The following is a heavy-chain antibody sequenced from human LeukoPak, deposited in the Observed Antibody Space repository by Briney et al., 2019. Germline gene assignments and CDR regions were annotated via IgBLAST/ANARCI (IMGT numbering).Heavy chain of an antibody. CDR3: ARVILYYYGSGSYYKSTYYFDY. CDR1: GGSFSGYY. J-gene: IGHJ4*02. D-gene: IGHD3-10*01. V-gene: IGHV4-34*01. Sequence: PSETLSLTCAVYGGSFSGYYWSWIRQPPGKGLEWIGEINHSGSTNYNPSLKSRVTISVDTSKNQFSLKLSSVTAADTAVYYCARVILYYYGSGSYYKSTYYFDYWGQGTLVNVSS. CDR2: INHSGST.